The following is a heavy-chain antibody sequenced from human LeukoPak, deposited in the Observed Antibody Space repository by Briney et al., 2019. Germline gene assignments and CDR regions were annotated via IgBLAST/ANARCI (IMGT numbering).Heavy chain of an antibody. V-gene: IGHV3-66*04. CDR2: IYSGGIYNDGTT. J-gene: IGHJ3*02. CDR1: GFTVSSNY. D-gene: IGHD5-18*01. CDR3: ARRELLGYSYGLRTFNI. Sequence: GGSLRLSCAASGFTVSSNYMSWVRQAPGKGLEWVSVIYSGGIYNDGTTNYGDSVKGRFTISRDNSKNTLYLQMNSLRAEHTAVYYCARRELLGYSYGLRTFNIWGQGTTVTVSS.